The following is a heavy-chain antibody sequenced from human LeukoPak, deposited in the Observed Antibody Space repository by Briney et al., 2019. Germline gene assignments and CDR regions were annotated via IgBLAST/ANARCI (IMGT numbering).Heavy chain of an antibody. CDR1: GYTFTSYY. V-gene: IGHV1-46*01. J-gene: IGHJ6*02. Sequence: GGSVTVSCKASGYTFTSYYMHWVRQAPGQGLEGMGIINPSGGSPSSAPKFQRRVTITAAKSTSTAYMELSSLRSEDTAVYYCARDRAFYYGSANYYYYGMDVWGQGTTVTVSS. CDR3: ARDRAFYYGSANYYYYGMDV. CDR2: INPSGGSP. D-gene: IGHD3-10*01.